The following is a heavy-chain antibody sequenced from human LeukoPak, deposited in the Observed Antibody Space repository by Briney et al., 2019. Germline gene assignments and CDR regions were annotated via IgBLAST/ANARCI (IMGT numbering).Heavy chain of an antibody. J-gene: IGHJ6*03. CDR2: IYWNDDK. CDR3: AHSGGGDGSGRKMISYYYYYYMDV. CDR1: GFTFSSNAMS. Sequence: LRLSCAASGFTFSSNAMSWIRQPPGKALEWLALIYWNDDKRYSPSLKSRLTITKDTSKNQVVLTMTNMDPVDTATYYCAHSGGGDGSGRKMISYYYYYYMDVWGKGTTVTVSS. V-gene: IGHV2-5*08. D-gene: IGHD3-10*01.